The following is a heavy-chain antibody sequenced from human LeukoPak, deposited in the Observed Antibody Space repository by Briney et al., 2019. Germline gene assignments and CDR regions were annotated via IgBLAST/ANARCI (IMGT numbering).Heavy chain of an antibody. Sequence: SVKVSCKASGGTFSSYAISCVRQAPGQGLEWMGRIIPIFGTANYAQKFQGRVTITTDESTSTAYMELSSLRSEDTAVYYCARDSWYYYDSSGYYDGAFDIWGQGTMVTVSS. CDR3: ARDSWYYYDSSGYYDGAFDI. CDR1: GGTFSSYA. CDR2: IIPIFGTA. J-gene: IGHJ3*02. D-gene: IGHD3-22*01. V-gene: IGHV1-69*05.